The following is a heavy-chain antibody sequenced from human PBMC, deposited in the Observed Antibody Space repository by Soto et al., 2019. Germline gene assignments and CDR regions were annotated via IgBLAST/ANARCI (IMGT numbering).Heavy chain of an antibody. D-gene: IGHD3-16*01. CDR2: INAGNGNT. CDR1: GYAFTSYA. J-gene: IGHJ4*02. Sequence: ASVKVCCKASGYAFTSYAMHSLRQAPGQRLEWMGWINAGNGNTKYSQKFQGRVTITRDTSASTAYMELSSLRSEDTAVYYCARTYYDYIWGEPYAYWGQGTLVTVSS. CDR3: ARTYYDYIWGEPYAY. V-gene: IGHV1-3*01.